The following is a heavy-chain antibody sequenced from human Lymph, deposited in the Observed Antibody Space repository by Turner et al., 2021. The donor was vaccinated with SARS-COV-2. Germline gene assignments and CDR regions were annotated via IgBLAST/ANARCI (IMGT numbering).Heavy chain of an antibody. D-gene: IGHD3-10*01. CDR1: GYTFTGDY. CDR2: INPNSGGT. J-gene: IGHJ4*02. CDR3: ARSRDLQSMIRGVDPFDY. Sequence: QVQLEQSGAEVKKPGASVKVSCKASGYTFTGDYMHWVRQAPGQGLEWMGWINPNSGGTNYPQKFQGRVTMTRDTSISRAYMELSRLRSDDTAVYYCARSRDLQSMIRGVDPFDYWGQGTLVTVSS. V-gene: IGHV1-2*02.